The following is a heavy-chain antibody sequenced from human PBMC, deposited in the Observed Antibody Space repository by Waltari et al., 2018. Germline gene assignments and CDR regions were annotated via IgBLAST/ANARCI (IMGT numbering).Heavy chain of an antibody. J-gene: IGHJ4*02. CDR1: GGSFSGYY. CDR2: INHSGST. D-gene: IGHD5-12*01. V-gene: IGHV4-34*01. CDR3: ASSYGGYTLTFDY. Sequence: QVQLQQWGAGLLKPSETLSLTCAVYGGSFSGYYWSCIRQPPGKGLEWIGEINHSGSTNYNPALKRRVTRSVDTSKNQFSLKRSVVTAADTAVYYCASSYGGYTLTFDYWGQGTLVTVSS.